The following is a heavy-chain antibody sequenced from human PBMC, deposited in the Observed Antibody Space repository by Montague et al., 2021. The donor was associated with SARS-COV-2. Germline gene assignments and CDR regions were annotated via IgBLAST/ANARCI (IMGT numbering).Heavy chain of an antibody. D-gene: IGHD6-13*01. CDR1: GHSISSYY. CDR2: IYHSGDT. J-gene: IGHJ5*02. V-gene: IGHV4-59*01. CDR3: ARGYSSSYYGARWFDP. Sequence: SETRSLTCSVSGHSISSYYWSWIRQSPGKGLEWIGHIYHSGDTIXNPSLNRRVTISLDTSKNQFSLKLTTVTAADTALYYCARGYSSSYYGARWFDPWGQGTLVTVSS.